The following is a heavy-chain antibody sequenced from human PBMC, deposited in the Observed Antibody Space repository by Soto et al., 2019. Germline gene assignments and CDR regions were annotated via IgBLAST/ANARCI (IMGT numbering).Heavy chain of an antibody. D-gene: IGHD3-10*01. CDR3: VRSSGWTGDY. Sequence: HPGGSLRLSCAASGFPFSDYWMHRVRQGPGKGLEWVAIIKQDGSEIHYVDSVKGRFTISRDNAKNSLHLQMNSLRAEDTAMYYCVRSSGWTGDYWGQGILVTVSS. CDR2: IKQDGSEI. J-gene: IGHJ4*02. CDR1: GFPFSDYW. V-gene: IGHV3-7*04.